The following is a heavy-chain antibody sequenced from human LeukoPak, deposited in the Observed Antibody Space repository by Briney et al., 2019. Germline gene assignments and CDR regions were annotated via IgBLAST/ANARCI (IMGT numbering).Heavy chain of an antibody. Sequence: ASVTVSFKASGYTFTSYYIHWVRQAPGQGLECMGLINPNGGRTNYAQKFQGRVTMTSDMSSSTVYMELSSLKSEDTAVYYCARSSPRGPECSSTSCFSDWFDPWGQGTRVTVSS. CDR3: ARSSPRGPECSSTSCFSDWFDP. D-gene: IGHD2-2*01. CDR1: GYTFTSYY. CDR2: INPNGGRT. V-gene: IGHV1-46*01. J-gene: IGHJ5*02.